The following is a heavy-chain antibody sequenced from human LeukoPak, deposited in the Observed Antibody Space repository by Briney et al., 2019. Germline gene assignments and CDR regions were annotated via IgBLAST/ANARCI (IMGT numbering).Heavy chain of an antibody. J-gene: IGHJ4*02. D-gene: IGHD2-21*01. CDR1: GVSISSGGYY. CDR2: IYHTGST. CDR3: AREHSQALDY. V-gene: IGHV4-30-2*01. Sequence: SETLSLTCTVSGVSISSGGYYWSWLRQPPGKGLDWIGYIYHTGSTYYNPSLQSRVTISVGRSKDQFSLNLNSVTAADTAVYYCAREHSQALDYWGQGTLVTVSS.